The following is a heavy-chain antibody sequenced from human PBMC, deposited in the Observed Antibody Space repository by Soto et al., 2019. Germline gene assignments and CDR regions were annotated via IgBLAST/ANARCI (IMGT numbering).Heavy chain of an antibody. D-gene: IGHD3-9*01. CDR1: GFTFTSYG. CDR3: ARDVGLDSDDFFAY. CDR2: IRGDGGQT. Sequence: XVSLRLSCTASGFTFTSYGMGWVRQAPGKGLQWVSTIRGDGGQTHYTDSVKGRFSISRDNSKNTVYLQMDSLRAEDTAMYFCARDVGLDSDDFFAYWGQGTQVTVPS. V-gene: IGHV3-23*01. J-gene: IGHJ4*02.